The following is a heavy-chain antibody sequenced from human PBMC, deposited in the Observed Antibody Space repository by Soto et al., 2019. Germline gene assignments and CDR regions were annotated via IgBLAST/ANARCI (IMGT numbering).Heavy chain of an antibody. V-gene: IGHV3-33*01. D-gene: IGHD1-26*01. CDR1: GFTFNNYA. CDR3: ARDPTGSFDY. Sequence: GGSLRLSCAASGFTFNNYAIHWVRQAPGRGLEWVALIFHDGSSKYYADSVRGRFTISRDNSKNTLYLQMDSLRAEDTALYYCARDPTGSFDYWGQGTLVTVSS. J-gene: IGHJ4*02. CDR2: IFHDGSSK.